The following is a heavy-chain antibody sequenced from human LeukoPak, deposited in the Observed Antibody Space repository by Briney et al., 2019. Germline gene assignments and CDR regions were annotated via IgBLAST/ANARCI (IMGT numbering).Heavy chain of an antibody. CDR3: ARRHSSGWLYFDY. J-gene: IGHJ4*02. CDR1: GGSISSNSYY. Sequence: SETLYLTCTVSGGSISSNSYYWGWIRQPPGKGLEWIGSIYYSGSTYYNPSLKSRVTISVDTSKNQFSLKLSSVTAADTAVYYCARRHSSGWLYFDYWGQGTLVTVSS. CDR2: IYYSGST. D-gene: IGHD6-19*01. V-gene: IGHV4-39*01.